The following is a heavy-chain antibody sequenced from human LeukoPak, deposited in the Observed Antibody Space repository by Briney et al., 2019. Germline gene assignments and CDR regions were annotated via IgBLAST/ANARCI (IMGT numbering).Heavy chain of an antibody. V-gene: IGHV3-66*01. Sequence: GGSLRLSCAASGFTVSGNFMSWVRRAPGKGPEWISVLYSGGTTYYANSVKGRFTISRDNSKNTLYLQMNGLRAEDTAVYYCSRGLLRAFDLWGQGTMVNVSS. J-gene: IGHJ3*01. CDR3: SRGLLRAFDL. CDR1: GFTVSGNF. CDR2: LYSGGTT.